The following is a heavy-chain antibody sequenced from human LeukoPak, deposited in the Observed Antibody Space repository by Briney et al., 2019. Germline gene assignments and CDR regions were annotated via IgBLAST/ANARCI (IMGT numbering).Heavy chain of an antibody. J-gene: IGHJ4*02. CDR2: IYAGGTT. Sequence: GGSLRLSCAASGFTFSSYSMNWVRQAPGKGLEWVSVIYAGGTTYYADSVKGRFTISRDNSKNTLYLQMNSLRAEDTAVYYCARSVAARYFDYWGQGTLVTVSS. CDR3: ARSVAARYFDY. V-gene: IGHV3-66*01. CDR1: GFTFSSYS. D-gene: IGHD6-6*01.